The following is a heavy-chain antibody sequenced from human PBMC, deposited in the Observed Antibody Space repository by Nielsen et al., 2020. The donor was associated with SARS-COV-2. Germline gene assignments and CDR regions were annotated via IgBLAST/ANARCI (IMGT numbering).Heavy chain of an antibody. CDR2: INSNGSST. CDR3: ARDLFLVWLNYMDD. Sequence: GESLKISCAASGFTFSSYWMHWVRQAPGKGLEWVSHINSNGSSTSYADSVKGRFTISRDNSKNTLYLQMNSLRAEDTAVYYCARDLFLVWLNYMDDWGKGTTVTVSS. V-gene: IGHV3-74*01. D-gene: IGHD3-3*01. CDR1: GFTFSSYW. J-gene: IGHJ6*03.